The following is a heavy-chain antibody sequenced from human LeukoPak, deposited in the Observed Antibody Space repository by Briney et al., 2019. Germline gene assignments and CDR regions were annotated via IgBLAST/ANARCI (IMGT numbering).Heavy chain of an antibody. J-gene: IGHJ4*02. CDR2: IRSKAYGGTT. CDR3: TRVPGSGWYFDY. CDR1: GFTFGDYA. V-gene: IGHV3-49*03. D-gene: IGHD6-19*01. Sequence: GGSLRLSCTASGFTFGDYAMSWFRQAPGKGLEWVGFIRSKAYGGTTDYAASVKGRFTISRDDSKSIAYLQMNSLKTEDTAVYFCTRVPGSGWYFDYWGQGTLVTVSS.